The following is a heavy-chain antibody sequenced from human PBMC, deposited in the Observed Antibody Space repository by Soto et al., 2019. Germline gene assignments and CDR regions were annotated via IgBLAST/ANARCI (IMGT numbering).Heavy chain of an antibody. V-gene: IGHV4-4*07. CDR3: VRDGTKTLRDWFDP. D-gene: IGHD1-1*01. CDR2: TYATGTT. J-gene: IGHJ5*02. CDR1: GLSIGGFY. Sequence: ETRSLTAPASGLSIGGFYWRWIRPSPGKGLEWIGRTYATGTTDYTPSLKSRVMMSVDTSKKQFSLKLRSVTAADTAVYYCVRDGTKTLRDWFDPWGQGISVTVSS.